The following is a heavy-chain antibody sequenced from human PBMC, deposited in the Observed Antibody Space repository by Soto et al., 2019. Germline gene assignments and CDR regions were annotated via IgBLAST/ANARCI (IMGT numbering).Heavy chain of an antibody. CDR1: GFTFSSYS. D-gene: IGHD2-15*01. CDR3: AQGRSLSRIS. V-gene: IGHV3-21*01. J-gene: IGHJ5*02. CDR2: ISSSSSYI. Sequence: GGSLRLSCAASGFTFSSYSMNWVRQAPGKGLEWVSSISSSSSYIYYADSVKGRFTISRDNAKKSLYLQMNSVRAVYKGVYYCAQGRSLSRISWGQGTLVTVSS.